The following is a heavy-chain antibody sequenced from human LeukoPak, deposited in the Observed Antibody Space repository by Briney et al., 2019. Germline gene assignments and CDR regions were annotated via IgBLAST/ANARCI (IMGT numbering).Heavy chain of an antibody. Sequence: SETLSLTCTVSGGSISSGSYYWSWIRQPAGKGLEWIGRIYTSGSTNYNPSLKSRVTISVDTSKNQFSLKLSSVTAAHTAVYYCARDYYDSSGYYFPFDYWGQGTLVTVSS. J-gene: IGHJ4*02. V-gene: IGHV4-61*02. CDR2: IYTSGST. CDR3: ARDYYDSSGYYFPFDY. D-gene: IGHD3-22*01. CDR1: GGSISSGSYY.